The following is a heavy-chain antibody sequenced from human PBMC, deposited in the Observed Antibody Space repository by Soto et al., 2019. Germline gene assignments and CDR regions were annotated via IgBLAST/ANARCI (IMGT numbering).Heavy chain of an antibody. Sequence: EASVKVSCKASGYTFTSYYMHWVRQAPGQGLEWMGIINPSGGSTSYAQKLQGRVTMTRDTSTSTVYMELSSLRSEDTAVYYCASIAGLAVAGKGAFDIWGQGTMVT. CDR1: GYTFTSYY. D-gene: IGHD6-19*01. CDR2: INPSGGST. J-gene: IGHJ3*02. V-gene: IGHV1-46*01. CDR3: ASIAGLAVAGKGAFDI.